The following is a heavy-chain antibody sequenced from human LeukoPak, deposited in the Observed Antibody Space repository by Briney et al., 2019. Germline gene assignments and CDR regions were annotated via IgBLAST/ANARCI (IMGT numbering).Heavy chain of an antibody. CDR3: ARASETAMVTL. V-gene: IGHV4-61*02. D-gene: IGHD5-18*01. CDR1: AVSITSGTYY. Sequence: PSETLSLTCTVSAVSITSGTYYWTWIRQPAGKGLEWIGRIYSTGRVNYNPSLKSRVTMLLDTSKNHISLKLTSVTAADTAIYFCARASETAMVTLWGQGTLVTVFS. J-gene: IGHJ4*02. CDR2: IYSTGRV.